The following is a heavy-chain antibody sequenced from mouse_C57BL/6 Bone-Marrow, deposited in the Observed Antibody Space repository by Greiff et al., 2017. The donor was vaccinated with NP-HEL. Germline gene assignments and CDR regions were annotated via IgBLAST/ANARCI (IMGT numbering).Heavy chain of an antibody. CDR3: SRKTYSLNAMDY. CDR2: ISYAGSN. CDR1: GYSIPSGYY. D-gene: IGHD2-10*01. Sequence: EVQVVESGPGLVKPSQSLSLTCSVTGYSIPSGYYWNWIRQFPGNKLEWMGYISYAGSNNYNPSLKNRITITRDTSKNQLFLKLNSVTTEDTAAYYCSRKTYSLNAMDYWGQGTSVTVSS. J-gene: IGHJ4*01. V-gene: IGHV3-6*01.